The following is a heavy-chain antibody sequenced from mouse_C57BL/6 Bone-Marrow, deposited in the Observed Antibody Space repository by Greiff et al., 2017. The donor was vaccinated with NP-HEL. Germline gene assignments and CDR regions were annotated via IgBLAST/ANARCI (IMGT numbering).Heavy chain of an antibody. D-gene: IGHD2-2*01. CDR2: IYPGHSDT. Sequence: VQLKESGTVLARPGASVKMSCKTSGYTFTSYWMHWVKQRPGQGLEWIGAIYPGHSDTSYNQPFKGTAKLTAVTSASTANMKLSSLTNEDSAVDYCTREVLWLRRGVDYWGQGTTLTVSS. CDR3: TREVLWLRRGVDY. J-gene: IGHJ2*01. V-gene: IGHV1-5*01. CDR1: GYTFTSYW.